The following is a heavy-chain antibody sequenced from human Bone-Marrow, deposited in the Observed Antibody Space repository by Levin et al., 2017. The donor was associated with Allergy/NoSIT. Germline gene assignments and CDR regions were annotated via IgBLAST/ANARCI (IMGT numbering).Heavy chain of an antibody. D-gene: IGHD2-2*01. J-gene: IGHJ6*02. Sequence: SETLSLTCTVSGGSISSYYWSWIRQPPGKGLEWIGYIYYSGSTNYNPSLKSRVTISVDTSKNQFSLKLSSVTAADTAVYYCARVMGVPAANNYYYYYYGMDGWGQGTTVTVSS. CDR3: ARVMGVPAANNYYYYYYGMDG. CDR1: GGSISSYY. CDR2: IYYSGST. V-gene: IGHV4-59*01.